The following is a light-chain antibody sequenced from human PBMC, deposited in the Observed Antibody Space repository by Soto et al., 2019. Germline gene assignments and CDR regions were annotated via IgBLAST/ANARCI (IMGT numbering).Light chain of an antibody. CDR2: YAS. CDR3: QQRSNWPPT. Sequence: EIVLTQSPATLSLSPGERATLSCRASQSVSSYLAWYQQKPGQAPRLLIYYASNRATGIPARFSGSGSGTDFTLTISSLEPEDFVVYYCQQRSNWPPTFGPGTKVDIQ. CDR1: QSVSSY. V-gene: IGKV3-11*01. J-gene: IGKJ3*01.